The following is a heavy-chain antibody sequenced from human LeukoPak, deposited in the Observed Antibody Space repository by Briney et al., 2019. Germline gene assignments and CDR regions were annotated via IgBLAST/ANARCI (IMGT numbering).Heavy chain of an antibody. Sequence: GGSLRLSCAASGFTFSSYAMSWVRQAPGKGLEWVSYISDSGGTIYYADSVRGRFTISRDNAKNSLYLQMNSLRAEDTAVYYCARGRPIDYWGQGTLVTVSS. CDR3: ARGRPIDY. J-gene: IGHJ4*02. CDR1: GFTFSSYA. V-gene: IGHV3-48*01. CDR2: ISDSGGTI.